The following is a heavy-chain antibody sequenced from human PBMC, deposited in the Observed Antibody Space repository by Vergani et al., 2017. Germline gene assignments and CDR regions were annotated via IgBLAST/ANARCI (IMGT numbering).Heavy chain of an antibody. D-gene: IGHD2-15*01. CDR3: ASERGACRAAYCHSYDF. J-gene: IGHJ4*02. CDR1: GDSVISTDYH. Sequence: QVQLQESGPGLVKPSETLSLTCTVSGDSVISTDYHWGWIRQPPGKGLELIGSMDYSGSTSYNPSLESRISISFETPKNQFSLRLTSVTAADTAVYYCASERGACRAAYCHSYDFWGPGTLVGVSS. V-gene: IGHV4-39*01. CDR2: MDYSGST.